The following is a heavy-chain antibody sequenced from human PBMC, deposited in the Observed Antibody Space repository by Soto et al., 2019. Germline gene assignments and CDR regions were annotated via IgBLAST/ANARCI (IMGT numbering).Heavy chain of an antibody. D-gene: IGHD1-26*01. CDR2: ISYDGSNT. CDR3: AKEGGLSGSYYISSSYYFDY. J-gene: IGHJ4*02. V-gene: IGHV3-30*18. Sequence: QVQLVESGGGVVQPGRSLRLSCVASGFTFSSYGMHWVRQAPGKGLEWVAIISYDGSNTYYADSVKGRFTISRDNSKNTXYXKRNSLRAEDTAVYYCAKEGGLSGSYYISSSYYFDYWGQGTLVTVSS. CDR1: GFTFSSYG.